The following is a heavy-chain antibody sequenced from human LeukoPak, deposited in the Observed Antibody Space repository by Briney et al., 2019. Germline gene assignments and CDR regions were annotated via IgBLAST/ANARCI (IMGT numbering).Heavy chain of an antibody. CDR3: TTAPSGYAYMNGWHLDY. V-gene: IGHV3-15*01. CDR2: IKSKTDGETT. D-gene: IGHD5-18*01. CDR1: GFTFNCAW. J-gene: IGHJ4*02. Sequence: GGSLRLSCAASGFTFNCAWMSWVRQAPGKGLEWVGRIKSKTDGETTDYAAPVKGRFTISRDDSKNTLYLQMNSLKTEDTALYYCTTAPSGYAYMNGWHLDYWGQGALVTVSS.